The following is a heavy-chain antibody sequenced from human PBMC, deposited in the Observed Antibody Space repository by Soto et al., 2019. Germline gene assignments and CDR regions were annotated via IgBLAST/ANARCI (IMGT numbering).Heavy chain of an antibody. V-gene: IGHV1-18*04. CDR2: ISGYNGDT. Sequence: QVQLVQSGAEVKKPGASVKVSCKASGYTFTSYGISWVRQAPGQVLEWMGWISGYNGDTNYAQKLQGRGNMNTETSGRTAYKEVRSLRSYHTGGYYCGRAPQTGAGAGIWYWGQGTLVTVSS. CDR3: GRAPQTGAGAGIWY. D-gene: IGHD6-13*01. J-gene: IGHJ4*02. CDR1: GYTFTSYG.